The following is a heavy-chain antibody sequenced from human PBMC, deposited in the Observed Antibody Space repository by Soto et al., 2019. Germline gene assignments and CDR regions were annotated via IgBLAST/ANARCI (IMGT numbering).Heavy chain of an antibody. CDR2: FFYTGST. CDR1: GGSVSSEHYY. J-gene: IGHJ4*02. V-gene: IGHV4-61*03. CDR3: AGGTDGKKVAY. Sequence: TXXTLSLPCTVSGGSVSSEHYYWNFIRQPPGKGLEWIGYFFYTGSTNYNPSLESRLTMSVDVSKNHFSLRLKSVTAADTAVYYCAGGTDGKKVAYWGQGALVTVSS. D-gene: IGHD5-12*01.